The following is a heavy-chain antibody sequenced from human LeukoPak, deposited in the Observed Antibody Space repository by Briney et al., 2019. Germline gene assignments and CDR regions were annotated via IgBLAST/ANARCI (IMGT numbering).Heavy chain of an antibody. V-gene: IGHV1-8*01. Sequence: ASVEVSCKASGYTFTNYDINWVRQATGQGLGWVGWMNPNSGNTGYAQKFQGRVTMTRNTSISTAYMELSSLRSEDTAVYYCARLGDTSGYYYGAFDIWGRGTMVTVSS. CDR3: ARLGDTSGYYYGAFDI. J-gene: IGHJ3*02. D-gene: IGHD3-22*01. CDR2: MNPNSGNT. CDR1: GYTFTNYD.